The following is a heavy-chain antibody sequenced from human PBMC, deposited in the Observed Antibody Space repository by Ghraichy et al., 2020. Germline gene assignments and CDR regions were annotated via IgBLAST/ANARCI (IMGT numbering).Heavy chain of an antibody. CDR3: ARQGPILGYCSGGSCYYWFDP. V-gene: IGHV4-59*01. Sequence: SETLSLTCTVSGGSISSYYWSWIRQPPGKGLEWIGYIYYSGSTNYNPSLKSRVTISVDTSKNQFSLKLSSVTAADTAVYYCARQGPILGYCSGGSCYYWFDPWGQGTLVTVSS. D-gene: IGHD2-15*01. J-gene: IGHJ5*02. CDR1: GGSISSYY. CDR2: IYYSGST.